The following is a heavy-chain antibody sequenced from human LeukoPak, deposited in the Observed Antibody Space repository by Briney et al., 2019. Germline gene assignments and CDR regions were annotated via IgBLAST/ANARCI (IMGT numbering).Heavy chain of an antibody. CDR3: ARAYGYSSTKYIFDY. J-gene: IGHJ4*02. Sequence: SETLSLTCAVYGGSFSGYYWSWIRQPPGKGLEWIGEINHSGSTNYNPSLKSRVTISVDTSKNQFSLKLSSVTAADTVVYYCARAYGYSSTKYIFDYWGQGTLVTVSS. CDR1: GGSFSGYY. CDR2: INHSGST. D-gene: IGHD5-18*01. V-gene: IGHV4-34*01.